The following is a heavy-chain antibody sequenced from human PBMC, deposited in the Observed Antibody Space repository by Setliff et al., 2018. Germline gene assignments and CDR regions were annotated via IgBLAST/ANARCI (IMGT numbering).Heavy chain of an antibody. D-gene: IGHD1-26*01. Sequence: ASVQVSCKASGGTFSSYGISWVRQAPGQGLEWLGGTIPNFGTTNYAQRFQGRITISTDESSSTVYMEMSRLKSEDTAVYYCARGSIVGPTRGDFDFWGLGTLVTVSS. J-gene: IGHJ4*02. V-gene: IGHV1-69*05. CDR1: GGTFSSYG. CDR2: TIPNFGTT. CDR3: ARGSIVGPTRGDFDF.